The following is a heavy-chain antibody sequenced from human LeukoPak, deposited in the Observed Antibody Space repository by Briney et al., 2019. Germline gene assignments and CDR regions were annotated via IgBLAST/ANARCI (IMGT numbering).Heavy chain of an antibody. CDR2: ISYDGSNK. J-gene: IGHJ5*02. CDR1: GFTFSSYA. V-gene: IGHV3-30*04. CDR3: ARGYKEHYYGSGSYYNWFDP. D-gene: IGHD3-10*01. Sequence: GGSLRLSCAASGFTFSSYAMHWVRQAPGKGLEWGAVISYDGSNKYYADSVKGRFTISRDNSKNTLYLQMNSLRAEDTAVYYCARGYKEHYYGSGSYYNWFDPWGQGTLVTVSS.